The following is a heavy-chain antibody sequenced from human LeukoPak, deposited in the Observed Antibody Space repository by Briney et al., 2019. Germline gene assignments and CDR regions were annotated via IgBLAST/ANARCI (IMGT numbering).Heavy chain of an antibody. Sequence: GGSLRLSCAAPGFTFSSYSMNWVRQAPRKGLEWVSYISSSSSTIYYADSVKGRFTISRDNAKNSLYLQMNSLRAEDTAVYYCAREGHYYDSTGYMDVWGKGTTVTVSS. CDR3: AREGHYYDSTGYMDV. D-gene: IGHD3-22*01. CDR2: ISSSSSTI. J-gene: IGHJ6*04. CDR1: GFTFSSYS. V-gene: IGHV3-48*04.